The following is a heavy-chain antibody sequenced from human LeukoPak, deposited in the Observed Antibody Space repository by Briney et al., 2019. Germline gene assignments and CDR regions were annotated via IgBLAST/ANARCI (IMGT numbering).Heavy chain of an antibody. J-gene: IGHJ5*02. CDR3: AKGSSGYFSDL. CDR1: GFIFNNYG. D-gene: IGHD3-22*01. CDR2: ISNDGGGT. Sequence: GGSLRLSCAASGFIFNNYGLIWVRQAPGKGLEWVSAISNDGGGTTYADFVKGRFTISRDNSKNTLFLQMNSLRAEDTALYYCAKGSSGYFSDLWGQGTLVTVSS. V-gene: IGHV3-23*01.